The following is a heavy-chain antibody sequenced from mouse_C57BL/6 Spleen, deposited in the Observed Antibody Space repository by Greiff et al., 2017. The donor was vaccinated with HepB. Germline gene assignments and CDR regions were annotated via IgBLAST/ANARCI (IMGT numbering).Heavy chain of an antibody. CDR2: FYPGSGSI. CDR1: GYTFTEYT. V-gene: IGHV1-62-2*01. J-gene: IGHJ4*01. D-gene: IGHD2-1*01. Sequence: QVQLKQSGAELVKPGASVKLSCKASGYTFTEYTIHWVKQRSGQGLEWIGWFYPGSGSIKYNEKFKDKATLTADKSSSTVYMELSRLTSEDSAVYFCARHEEGIYMVRHYAMDYWGQGTSVTVSS. CDR3: ARHEEGIYMVRHYAMDY.